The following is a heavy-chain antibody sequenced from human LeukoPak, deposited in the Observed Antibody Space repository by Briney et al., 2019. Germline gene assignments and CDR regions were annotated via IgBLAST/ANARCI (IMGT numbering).Heavy chain of an antibody. CDR3: ARDKVVGATSLDY. D-gene: IGHD1-26*01. Sequence: PSETLSLTCAVYIDSFTNYYWNWIRQTPGKGLEWIGEVNDSGGTNINPSLRSRVILSVDTSKNQFSLKLISVTAADTAVYYCARDKVVGATSLDYWGQGTLVTVSS. CDR1: IDSFTNYY. J-gene: IGHJ4*02. CDR2: VNDSGGT. V-gene: IGHV4-34*01.